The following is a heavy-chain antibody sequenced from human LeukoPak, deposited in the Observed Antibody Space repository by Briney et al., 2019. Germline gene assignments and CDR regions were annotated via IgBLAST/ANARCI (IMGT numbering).Heavy chain of an antibody. J-gene: IGHJ4*02. CDR2: IYYSGST. Sequence: SETLSLSCTVSGGPISSSSYYWGWIRQPPGKGLEWIGSIYYSGSTYYNPSLKSRVTISVDTSKNQFSLKLSSVTAADTAVYYCARRIRGVIYSFDYWGQGTLVTVSS. D-gene: IGHD3-10*01. CDR1: GGPISSSSYY. V-gene: IGHV4-39*01. CDR3: ARRIRGVIYSFDY.